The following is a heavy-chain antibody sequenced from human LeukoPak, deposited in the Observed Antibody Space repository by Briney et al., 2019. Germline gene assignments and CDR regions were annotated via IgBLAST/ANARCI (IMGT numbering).Heavy chain of an antibody. Sequence: SGTLSLTCAVSGGSISSSNWWSWIRQPPGKGLEWIGEINHSGSTDYNPSLKSRVTISVDTSKNQFSLKLSSVTAADTAVYYCARHSFVEMATNWGQGTLVTVSS. D-gene: IGHD5-24*01. V-gene: IGHV4-4*02. J-gene: IGHJ4*02. CDR1: GGSISSSNW. CDR2: INHSGST. CDR3: ARHSFVEMATN.